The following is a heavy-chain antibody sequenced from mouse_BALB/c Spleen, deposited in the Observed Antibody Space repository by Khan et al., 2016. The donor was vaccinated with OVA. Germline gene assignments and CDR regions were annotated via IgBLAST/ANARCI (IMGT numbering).Heavy chain of an antibody. V-gene: IGHV1S81*02. CDR3: TRSGYGAFAY. CDR1: GYTFTSYY. J-gene: IGHJ3*01. CDR2: INPSNGGT. D-gene: IGHD1-1*02. Sequence: QIQLVQSGAELVKPGASVRLSCKASGYTFTSYYLYWVKQRPGHGLEWIGDINPSNGGTNFNENFKTKATLTVDKSSSTAYTQLSSLTSEDSAVYYCTRSGYGAFAYWGQGTLVTVSA.